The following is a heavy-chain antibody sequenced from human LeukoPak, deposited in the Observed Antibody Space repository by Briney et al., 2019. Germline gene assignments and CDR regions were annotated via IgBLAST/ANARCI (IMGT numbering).Heavy chain of an antibody. CDR3: ARARTGSYYSTFEH. D-gene: IGHD1-26*01. V-gene: IGHV3-30*04. J-gene: IGHJ1*01. CDR2: ISYDETNY. CDR1: GFTFSAYA. Sequence: GGSLRLSCTASGFTFSAYAMHWVRQAPGKGLEWVAVISYDETNYYYAESVKGRFSISRDDSRNTLVLQMNSLTTEDTGVYYCARARTGSYYSTFEHWGPGTLVSVSS.